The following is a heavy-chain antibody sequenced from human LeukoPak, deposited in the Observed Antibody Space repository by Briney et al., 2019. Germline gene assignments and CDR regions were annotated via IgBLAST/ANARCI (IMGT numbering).Heavy chain of an antibody. CDR1: GGSISSGGYY. D-gene: IGHD6-13*01. CDR3: ARQGGYSSSPDF. CDR2: IYYSGST. V-gene: IGHV4-31*03. Sequence: SETLSLTCTVSGGSISSGGYYWSWIRQHPGKGLEWIGYIYYSGSTYYNPSLKSRVTISVDTSKNQFSLKLSSVPAADTAVYYCARQGGYSSSPDFWGQGTLVTVSS. J-gene: IGHJ4*02.